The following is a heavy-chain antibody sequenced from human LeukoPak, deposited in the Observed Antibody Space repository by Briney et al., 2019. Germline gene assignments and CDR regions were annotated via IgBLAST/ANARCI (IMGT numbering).Heavy chain of an antibody. D-gene: IGHD3-10*01. CDR3: ARVRYYYNSFEAFDI. CDR1: GYTLTELS. J-gene: IGHJ3*02. Sequence: GASVRVSCKVSGYTLTELSMHWVRQAPGKGLEWMGGFDPEDGETIYAQKFQGRVTMTEDTSTDTAYMELSSLRSEDTAVYYCARVRYYYNSFEAFDIWGQGTMVTVSS. V-gene: IGHV1-24*01. CDR2: FDPEDGET.